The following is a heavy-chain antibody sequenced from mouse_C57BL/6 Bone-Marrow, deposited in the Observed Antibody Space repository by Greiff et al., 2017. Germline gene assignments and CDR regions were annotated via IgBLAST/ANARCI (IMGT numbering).Heavy chain of an antibody. J-gene: IGHJ3*01. CDR3: ARQDDGYYFFAY. D-gene: IGHD2-3*01. CDR2: ISSGGSYT. Sequence: EVHLVESGGDLVKPGGSLKLSCAASGFTFSSYGMSWVRQTPDKRLEWVATISSGGSYTYYPDSVKGRFTISRDNAKNTLYLQMSSLKSEDTAMYYCARQDDGYYFFAYWGQGTLVTVSA. CDR1: GFTFSSYG. V-gene: IGHV5-6*01.